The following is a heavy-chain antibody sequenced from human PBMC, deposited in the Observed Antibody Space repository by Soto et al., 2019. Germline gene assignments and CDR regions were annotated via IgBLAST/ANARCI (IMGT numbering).Heavy chain of an antibody. CDR2: ISAYNGNT. Sequence: ASVKVSCKASGYTFTSYGISWVRQAPGQGLEWMGWISAYNGNTNYAQKLQGRVTMTTDTSSSTAYMELRSLRSDDTAVYYCARDLMGIAAAGHTDYFDYWCQGTLVTVSS. D-gene: IGHD6-13*01. CDR3: ARDLMGIAAAGHTDYFDY. CDR1: GYTFTSYG. J-gene: IGHJ4*02. V-gene: IGHV1-18*01.